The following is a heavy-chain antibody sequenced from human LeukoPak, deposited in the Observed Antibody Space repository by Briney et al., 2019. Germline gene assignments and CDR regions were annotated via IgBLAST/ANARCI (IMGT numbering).Heavy chain of an antibody. D-gene: IGHD6-13*01. CDR2: IYTSESP. CDR1: GYSISSSNW. V-gene: IGHV4-28*03. CDR3: ARVSSSWYQDWYFDL. J-gene: IGHJ2*01. Sequence: SETLSLTCAVSGYSISSSNWWGWIRQPAGKGLEWIGRIYTSESPTYNPSLKSRVTMSLDTSKNQFSLKLSSVTAADTAVYYCARVSSSWYQDWYFDLWGRGTLVTVSS.